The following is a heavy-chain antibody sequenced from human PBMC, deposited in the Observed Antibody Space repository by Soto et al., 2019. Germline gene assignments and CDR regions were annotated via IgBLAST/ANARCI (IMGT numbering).Heavy chain of an antibody. Sequence: ASVKVSCKASGYTFTSYYMHWVRQAPGQGLEWMGIINPSGGSTSYAQKFQGRVTMTRDTSTSTVYMELSSLRSEDTAVYYCARDHYYDRSGYSIFDYWGQGTLVTVSS. CDR3: ARDHYYDRSGYSIFDY. J-gene: IGHJ4*02. V-gene: IGHV1-46*01. CDR2: INPSGGST. CDR1: GYTFTSYY. D-gene: IGHD3-22*01.